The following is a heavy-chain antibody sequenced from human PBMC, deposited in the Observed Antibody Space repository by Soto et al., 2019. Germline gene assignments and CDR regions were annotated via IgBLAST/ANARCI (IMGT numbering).Heavy chain of an antibody. CDR1: GFSFSNYG. Sequence: PGGSLRLSCAASGFSFSNYGIHWVRQAPGKGLEWAAVISYDGSNKYYADSVKGRFTISRDNSKNTLYLQMNSLRAEDTAVYYIAKDLGYSGGLFAYWGQGTLVTVSS. CDR2: ISYDGSNK. V-gene: IGHV3-30*18. CDR3: AKDLGYSGGLFAY. D-gene: IGHD6-19*01. J-gene: IGHJ4*02.